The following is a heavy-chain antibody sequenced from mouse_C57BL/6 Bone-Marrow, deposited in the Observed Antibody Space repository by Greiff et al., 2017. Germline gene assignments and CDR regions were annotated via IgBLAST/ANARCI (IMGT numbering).Heavy chain of an antibody. J-gene: IGHJ4*01. Sequence: VKLMESGPELVKPGASVKISCKASGYAFSSSWMNWVKQRPGKGLEWIGRIYPGDGDTNYNGKFKGTATLTADKSSSTASMQLSSLSSEDSAVYFCARRGLRLDYAMDYWGQGTSGTVSS. V-gene: IGHV1-82*01. D-gene: IGHD2-2*01. CDR1: GYAFSSSW. CDR3: ARRGLRLDYAMDY. CDR2: IYPGDGDT.